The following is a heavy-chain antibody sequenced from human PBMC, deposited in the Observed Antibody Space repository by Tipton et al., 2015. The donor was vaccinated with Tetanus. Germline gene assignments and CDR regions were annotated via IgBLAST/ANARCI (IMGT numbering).Heavy chain of an antibody. D-gene: IGHD5-24*01. CDR1: RGPISSYY. Sequence: LRLSYTVSRGPISSYYWSWIRQPAGKGLEWVGHISNGNTDYSTSLKSRVTLSVDLSKNQFSLQLRAVTAADTAVYYCARGITDGYNRRLDYWGQGLRVAVS. V-gene: IGHV4-4*07. CDR3: ARGITDGYNRRLDY. CDR2: ISNGNT. J-gene: IGHJ4*02.